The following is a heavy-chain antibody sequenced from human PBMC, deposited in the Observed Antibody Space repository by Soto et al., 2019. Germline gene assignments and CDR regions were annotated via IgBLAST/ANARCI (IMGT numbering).Heavy chain of an antibody. Sequence: ASVKVSCKASGYTFTSYAMHWVRQAPGQRLEWMGWINAGNGNTKYSQKFQGRVTITRDTSASTAYMELSSLRSEDTAVYYCARGGFEWGRVYYFDYWGQGTLVTVSS. CDR3: ARGGFEWGRVYYFDY. J-gene: IGHJ4*02. CDR2: INAGNGNT. CDR1: GYTFTSYA. V-gene: IGHV1-3*01. D-gene: IGHD3-9*01.